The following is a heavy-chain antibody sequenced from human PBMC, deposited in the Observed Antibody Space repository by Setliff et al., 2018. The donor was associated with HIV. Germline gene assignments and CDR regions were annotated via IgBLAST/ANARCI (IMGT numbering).Heavy chain of an antibody. CDR3: ARGLRAEYYWYYYMDV. J-gene: IGHJ6*03. V-gene: IGHV1-69*13. CDR2: IIPIFGTG. Sequence: GASVKVSCKASGVTFSSYAISWVRQAPGQGLEWMGGIIPIFGTGNSAQKFQDRVTITADDSTSTAYMELSSLRSEDTAVYYCARGLRAEYYWYYYMDVWGKGTTVTVSS. CDR1: GVTFSSYA.